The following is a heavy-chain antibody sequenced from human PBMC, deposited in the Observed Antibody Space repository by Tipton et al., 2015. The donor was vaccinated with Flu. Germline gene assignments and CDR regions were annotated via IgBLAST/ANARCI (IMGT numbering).Heavy chain of an antibody. CDR1: GFTFDDYA. J-gene: IGHJ4*02. CDR2: ISRSSDAI. V-gene: IGHV3-9*01. D-gene: IGHD1-26*01. Sequence: SLRLSCAASGFTFDDYAMHWVRQAPGKGPEWVSGISRSSDAIGYAASVRGRFTISRDNAKRTLFLQMNSLRAEDTALYYCVKSHYDASVDSFDSWGQGTLVSVSS. CDR3: VKSHYDASVDSFDS.